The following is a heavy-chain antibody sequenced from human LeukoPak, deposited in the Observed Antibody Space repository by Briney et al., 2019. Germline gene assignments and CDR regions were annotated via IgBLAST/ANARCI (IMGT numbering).Heavy chain of an antibody. CDR3: ARNQLLYGGDYYYYMDV. CDR1: GYTFTGYY. V-gene: IGHV1-2*02. Sequence: GASVKVSCKASGYTFTGYYMHWVRQAPGQGLEWMGWINPNSGGTNYAQKFQGRVTMTRDTSISTAYMELSRLRPDDTAVYYCARNQLLYGGDYYYYMDVWGKGTTVTVSS. CDR2: INPNSGGT. J-gene: IGHJ6*03. D-gene: IGHD2-2*02.